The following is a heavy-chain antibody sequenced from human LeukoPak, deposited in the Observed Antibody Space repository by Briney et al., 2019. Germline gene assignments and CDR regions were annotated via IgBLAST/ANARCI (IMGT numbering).Heavy chain of an antibody. D-gene: IGHD6-13*01. CDR3: ARVREATIALVFDY. J-gene: IGHJ4*02. CDR2: IYYSGST. V-gene: IGHV4-31*03. Sequence: SETLSLTCTVSGDSISSGDYYWTWIRPHPGKGLEWVGCIYYSGSTYYHLSLKSRVIISADTSKNHFSLKLSSVTAADTAVYYCARVREATIALVFDYWGQGILVTVSS. CDR1: GDSISSGDYY.